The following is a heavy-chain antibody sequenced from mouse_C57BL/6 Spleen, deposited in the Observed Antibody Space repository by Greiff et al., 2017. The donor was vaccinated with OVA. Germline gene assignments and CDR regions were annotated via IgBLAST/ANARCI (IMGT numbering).Heavy chain of an antibody. Sequence: QVQLKESGPELVKPGASVKISCKASGYSFTSYYIHWVKQRPGQGLEWIGWIYPGSGNTKYNEKFKGKATLTADTSSSTAYMQLSSLTSEDSAVYYCAREEITTVVGGYWGQGTTLTVSS. CDR1: GYSFTSYY. J-gene: IGHJ2*01. V-gene: IGHV1-66*01. D-gene: IGHD1-1*01. CDR3: AREEITTVVGGY. CDR2: IYPGSGNT.